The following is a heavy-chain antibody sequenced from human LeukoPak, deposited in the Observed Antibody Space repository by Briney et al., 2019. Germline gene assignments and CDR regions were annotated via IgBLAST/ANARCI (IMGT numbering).Heavy chain of an antibody. CDR3: ARRWEYYFDY. Sequence: SETLSLTCTVSGYSISSGYYWGWIRQPPGKGLEWIGSIYHSGSTYYNPSLKSRVTISVDTSKNQFSLKLSSVTAADTAVYYCARRWEYYFDYWGQGTLATVSS. D-gene: IGHD1-26*01. V-gene: IGHV4-38-2*02. CDR2: IYHSGST. J-gene: IGHJ4*02. CDR1: GYSISSGYY.